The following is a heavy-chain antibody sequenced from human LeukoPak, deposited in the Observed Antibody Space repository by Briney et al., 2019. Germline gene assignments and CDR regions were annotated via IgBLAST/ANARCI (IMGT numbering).Heavy chain of an antibody. D-gene: IGHD6-6*01. CDR3: ARADSSIAARPSLSSIFTYYYYWTS. Sequence: AGGSLRLSCAASGFIFSSQWMGWVRQAPGKGLEWVANINQGGTEKFYVASVKGRFSISRDNAKNSLCLQMNSLRAEDTAVDHCARADSSIAARPSLSSIFTYYYYWTSGAKGPRSPSP. J-gene: IGHJ6*03. V-gene: IGHV3-7*04. CDR2: INQGGTEK. CDR1: GFIFSSQW.